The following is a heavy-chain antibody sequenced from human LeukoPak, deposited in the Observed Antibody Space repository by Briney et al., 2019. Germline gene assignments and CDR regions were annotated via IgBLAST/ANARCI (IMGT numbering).Heavy chain of an antibody. J-gene: IGHJ3*02. D-gene: IGHD2-15*01. V-gene: IGHV4-39*01. CDR2: IYYSGST. CDR1: GGSISSSYYY. CDR3: ARWVVVAATPAFDI. Sequence: SSETLSLTCTVSGGSISSSYYYWRWIRQPPGKGLEWIGSIYYSGSTYYNPSLKSRVTISVDTSENPFSLKLSSVTAADTAVYYCARWVVVAATPAFDIWGQGTMVTVSS.